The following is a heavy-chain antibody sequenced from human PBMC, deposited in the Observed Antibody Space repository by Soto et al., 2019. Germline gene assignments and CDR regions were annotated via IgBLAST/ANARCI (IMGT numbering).Heavy chain of an antibody. CDR2: ISRKSEAT. CDR3: ATXRGSXGYXXCND. D-gene: IGHD3-22*01. CDR1: GFIFSTYV. Sequence: EVHLLXSGGDLVHPGGSVXLSCAASGFIFSTYVMAWVRQAPGKGLEWVSIISRKSEATYYADSVKGRFTXXXXXSKXXXXXXXXXXXXXXXXXXYXATXRGSXGYXXCNDWGQGTQVTVSS. J-gene: IGHJ4*02. V-gene: IGHV3-23*01.